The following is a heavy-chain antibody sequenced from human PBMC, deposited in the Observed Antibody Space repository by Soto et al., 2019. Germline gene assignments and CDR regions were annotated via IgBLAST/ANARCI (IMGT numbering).Heavy chain of an antibody. V-gene: IGHV4-4*07. J-gene: IGHJ6*02. CDR3: ARDLEMVGYYSGSGSYYPHYYYGMDV. CDR1: GCSISSYY. D-gene: IGHD3-10*01. Sequence: PSETLSLTCTVSGCSISSYYWSWIRQPAGKGLEWIGRTYISGDTNYNPSLKSRVTLAVQASKNQFSLKLSSVTAADTAVYFCARDLEMVGYYSGSGSYYPHYYYGMDVWGQGTTVTVSS. CDR2: TYISGDT.